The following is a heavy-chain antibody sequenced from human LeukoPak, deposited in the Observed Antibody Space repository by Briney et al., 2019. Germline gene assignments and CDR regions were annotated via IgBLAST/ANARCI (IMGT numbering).Heavy chain of an antibody. CDR3: AREDCTNGVCYGLGFDY. V-gene: IGHV4-31*03. D-gene: IGHD2-8*01. CDR1: GGSISSGGYS. J-gene: IGHJ4*02. Sequence: SETLPLTCTVSGGSISSGGYSWSWIRQHPGKGLEWIGYIYYSGSTYSNPSLKSRVTISVDTSKNQFSLKLSSVTTADTAVYYCAREDCTNGVCYGLGFDYWGQGTLVTVSS. CDR2: IYYSGST.